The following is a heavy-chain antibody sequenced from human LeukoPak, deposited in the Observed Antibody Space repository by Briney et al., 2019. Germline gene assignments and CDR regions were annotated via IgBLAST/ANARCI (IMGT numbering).Heavy chain of an antibody. D-gene: IGHD4-17*01. CDR3: ARVPHDYGDYARVWYFDL. CDR1: GYTFTNYG. V-gene: IGHV1-18*01. J-gene: IGHJ2*01. Sequence: ASVKVSCKASGYTFTNYGINWVRQAPGQGLGWMGWISAYNGNTNYSHKLQGRVTITTDTSTTTAYMELRRLRSDATAMYYCARVPHDYGDYARVWYFDLWGRGTLVTVSS. CDR2: ISAYNGNT.